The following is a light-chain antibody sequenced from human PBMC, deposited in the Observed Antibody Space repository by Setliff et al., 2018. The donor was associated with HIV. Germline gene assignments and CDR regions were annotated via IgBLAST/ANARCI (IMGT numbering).Light chain of an antibody. CDR2: DVS. J-gene: IGLJ1*01. V-gene: IGLV2-11*01. CDR3: CSYAGNYXV. CDR1: SSXXXGXNY. Sequence: SCTGASSXXXGXNYVSWYQXHPXXAPKLMIYDVSKRPSGVPDRFSGSKSGYTASLTISGLQAEDEADYYCCSYAGNYXVFGTGTKVTVL.